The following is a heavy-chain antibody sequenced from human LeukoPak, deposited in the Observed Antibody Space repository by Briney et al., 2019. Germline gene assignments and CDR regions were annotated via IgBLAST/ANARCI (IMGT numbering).Heavy chain of an antibody. D-gene: IGHD3-22*01. CDR2: IYYSGST. CDR3: ASPGYYYDSSGYANYFDY. Sequence: SETLSLTCAVYGGSFSGYYWSWIRQPPGKGLEWIGSIYYSGSTYYNPSLKSRVTISVDTSKNQFSLKLSSVTAADTALYYCASPGYYYDSSGYANYFDYWGQGTLVTVSS. V-gene: IGHV4-34*01. CDR1: GGSFSGYY. J-gene: IGHJ4*02.